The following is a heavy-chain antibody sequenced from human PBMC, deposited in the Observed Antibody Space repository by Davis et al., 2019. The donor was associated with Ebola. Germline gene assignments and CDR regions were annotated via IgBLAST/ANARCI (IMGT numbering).Heavy chain of an antibody. Sequence: PGGSLRLSCAASGFTFSSYAISWVRQAPGQGLEWMGGIIPIFGTANYAQKFQGRVTVTTDTSTSTPHMELNSLRSEDTAVYYCARASQLDSWGQGTLVTVSS. D-gene: IGHD6-13*01. J-gene: IGHJ4*02. V-gene: IGHV1-69*05. CDR1: GFTFSSYA. CDR3: ARASQLDS. CDR2: IIPIFGTA.